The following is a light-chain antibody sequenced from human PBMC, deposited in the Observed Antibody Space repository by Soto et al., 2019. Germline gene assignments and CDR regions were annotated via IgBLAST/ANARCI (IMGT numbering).Light chain of an antibody. J-gene: IGLJ1*01. CDR3: SSYTSSSTYV. CDR2: DVS. CDR1: SSDVGGYNY. Sequence: QSVLTQPASVSGSPGQSITISSTGTSSDVGGYNYVSWYQQHPGKAPKLMIYDVSNRPSGVSNRFSGSKSGNTASLTISGLQAEDEADYYCSSYTSSSTYVFGTGTKSPS. V-gene: IGLV2-14*01.